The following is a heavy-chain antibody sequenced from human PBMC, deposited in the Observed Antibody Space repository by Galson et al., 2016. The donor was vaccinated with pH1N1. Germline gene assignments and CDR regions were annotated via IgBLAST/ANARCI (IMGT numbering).Heavy chain of an antibody. CDR1: GYTFTNYG. J-gene: IGHJ4*02. D-gene: IGHD5-18*01. V-gene: IGHV1-18*01. Sequence: SVKVSCKASGYTFTNYGITWVRQAPGQGLEWMAWMSAYNGNTNYAQKFQGRVTMATDTSTNTAYIGLRNITSDDTSVYYCARDVRISLWLPEFWGQGTLVTVSS. CDR2: MSAYNGNT. CDR3: ARDVRISLWLPEF.